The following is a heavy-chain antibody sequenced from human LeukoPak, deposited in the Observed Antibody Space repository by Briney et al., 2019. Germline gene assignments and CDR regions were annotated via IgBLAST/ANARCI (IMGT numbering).Heavy chain of an antibody. J-gene: IGHJ4*02. CDR2: INPSGGST. V-gene: IGHV1-46*01. CDR3: ARGSYNGIAAAGPIDY. Sequence: ASVKVSCKASGYTFTSYYMHWVRQAPGQGLEWMGIINPSGGSTRYAQKFQGRVTMTRDTSTSTVYMGLSSLRSEDTAVYYCARGSYNGIAAAGPIDYWGQGTLVTVSS. D-gene: IGHD6-13*01. CDR1: GYTFTSYY.